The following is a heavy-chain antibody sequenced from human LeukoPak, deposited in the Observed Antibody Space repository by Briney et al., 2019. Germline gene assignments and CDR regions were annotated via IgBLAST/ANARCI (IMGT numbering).Heavy chain of an antibody. Sequence: GGSLRLSCAASGFTSSDYYMSWVRQAPGKGLEWVSYISSSGSTIYYADSVKGRFTISRDNAKNSLYLQMNSLRAEDTAVYYCARGDYYGSGSYYPTPDYWGQGTLVTVSS. J-gene: IGHJ4*02. V-gene: IGHV3-11*01. CDR3: ARGDYYGSGSYYPTPDY. CDR1: GFTSSDYY. CDR2: ISSSGSTI. D-gene: IGHD3-10*01.